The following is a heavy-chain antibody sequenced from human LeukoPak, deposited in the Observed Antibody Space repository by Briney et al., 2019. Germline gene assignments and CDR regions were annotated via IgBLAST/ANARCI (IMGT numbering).Heavy chain of an antibody. V-gene: IGHV1-69*04. CDR2: IIPILGIA. J-gene: IGHJ5*02. CDR1: GGTFSSYA. CDR3: ASESERYSSGGWFDP. Sequence: SAKVSCKASGGTFSSYAISWVRQAPGQGLEWMGRIIPILGIANYAQKSQGRVTITADKSTSTAYMELSSLRSEDTAVYYCASESERYSSGGWFDPWGQGTLVTVSS. D-gene: IGHD6-19*01.